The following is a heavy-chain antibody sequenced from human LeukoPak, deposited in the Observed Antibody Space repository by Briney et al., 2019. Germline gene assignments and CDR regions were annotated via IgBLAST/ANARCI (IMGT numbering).Heavy chain of an antibody. D-gene: IGHD3-10*01. CDR1: GGSFSGYY. CDR2: IYYSGST. V-gene: IGHV4-39*01. CDR3: ARREDYYGSGSLDY. J-gene: IGHJ4*02. Sequence: SETLSLTCGVSGGSFSGYYWSWIRQPPGKGLEWIGSIYYSGSTYYNPSLKSRVTISVDTSKNQFSLKLSSVTAADTAVYYCARREDYYGSGSLDYWGQGTLVTVSS.